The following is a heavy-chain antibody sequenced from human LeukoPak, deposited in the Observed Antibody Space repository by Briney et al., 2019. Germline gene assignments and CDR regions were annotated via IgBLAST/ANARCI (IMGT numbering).Heavy chain of an antibody. Sequence: SETLSLTCTVSGVSISTYYLSWIRQPPGKGLEWIATIFYNGSPYYNPSLKSRVTISIDTSKSQFFLKLTSVTVADTAVYYCVRASWGGYDYFDFWGLGDLVTVSS. CDR3: VRASWGGYDYFDF. D-gene: IGHD5-12*01. V-gene: IGHV4-39*07. CDR2: IFYNGSP. CDR1: GVSISTYY. J-gene: IGHJ4*02.